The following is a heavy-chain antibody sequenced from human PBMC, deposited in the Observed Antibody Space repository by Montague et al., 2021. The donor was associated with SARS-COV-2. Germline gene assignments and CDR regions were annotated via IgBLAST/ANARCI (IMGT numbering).Heavy chain of an antibody. D-gene: IGHD3-3*01. J-gene: IGHJ4*02. CDR3: ARAGFWSGYPYFDY. Sequence: TLSLTCTVSGGSISSGSYCWSWIRPPAGQGLVGIGRIYTSGRSNYTPSLKGRVTISVDTSKNQFSLRLGSVVAADTAVYYCARAGFWSGYPYFDYWGQGTLVTVSS. CDR2: IYTSGRS. V-gene: IGHV4-61*02. CDR1: GGSISSGSYC.